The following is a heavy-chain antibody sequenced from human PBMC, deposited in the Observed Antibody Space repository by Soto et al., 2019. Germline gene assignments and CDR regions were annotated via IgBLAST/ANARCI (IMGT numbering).Heavy chain of an antibody. V-gene: IGHV3-7*05. CDR2: IKQDGSEK. CDR3: AGGLAARHYYYGMDV. J-gene: IGHJ6*02. CDR1: GFTFSSYW. Sequence: ESGGGLVQPGGSLRLSCAASGFTFSSYWMSWVRQAPGKGLEWVANIKQDGSEKYYVDSVKGRFTISRDNAKNSLYLQMNSLRAEDTAVYYCAGGLAARHYYYGMDVWGQGTTVTVSS. D-gene: IGHD6-6*01.